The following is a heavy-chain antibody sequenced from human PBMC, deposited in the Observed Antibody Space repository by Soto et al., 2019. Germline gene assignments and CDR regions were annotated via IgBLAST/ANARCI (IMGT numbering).Heavy chain of an antibody. V-gene: IGHV3-30*18. CDR2: ISYDGSNK. Sequence: GGSLRLSCAASGFTFSSYGMHWVRQAPGKGLEWVAVISYDGSNKYYADSVKGRFTISRDNSKNTLYLQMNSLRAEDTAVYYCAKDSYSSSWYGSDYWGQGTLVTVSS. CDR3: AKDSYSSSWYGSDY. J-gene: IGHJ4*02. D-gene: IGHD6-13*01. CDR1: GFTFSSYG.